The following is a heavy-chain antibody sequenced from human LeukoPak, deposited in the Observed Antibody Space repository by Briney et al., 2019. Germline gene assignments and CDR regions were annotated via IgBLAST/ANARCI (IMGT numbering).Heavy chain of an antibody. CDR1: GGSIGSSSYY. CDR3: ARERNGVPWNWFDP. CDR2: IYYSGST. V-gene: IGHV4-39*07. J-gene: IGHJ5*02. Sequence: PSETLSLTCTVSGGSIGSSSYYWGWIRQPPGKGLEWIGSIYYSGSTYYNPSLKSRVTISVDTSKNQFSLKLSSVTAADTAVYYCARERNGVPWNWFDPWGQGTLVTVFS. D-gene: IGHD1-1*01.